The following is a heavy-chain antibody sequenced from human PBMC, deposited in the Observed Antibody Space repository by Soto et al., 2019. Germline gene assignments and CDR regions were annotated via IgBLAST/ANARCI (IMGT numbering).Heavy chain of an antibody. CDR2: INTGNART. CDR3: AREGALGAPNWFDP. CDR1: GYTFANYA. J-gene: IGHJ5*02. V-gene: IGHV1-3*04. Sequence: ASVKVSCKASGYTFANYALHWLRQAPGQRLEWMGWINTGNARTQYSQTFQDRTTITRDTSATTAYMELGSLASEDTAVYYCAREGALGAPNWFDPWGQGTLVTVS.